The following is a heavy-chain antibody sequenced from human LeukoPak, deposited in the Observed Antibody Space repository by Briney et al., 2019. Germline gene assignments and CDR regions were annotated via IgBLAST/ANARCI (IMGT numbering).Heavy chain of an antibody. J-gene: IGHJ4*02. CDR2: MLDTVTT. CDR3: ATIKRGNIFGYFDF. Sequence: NTSETLSLTCAVSGASMNTHYWSWIRQPPGKELEWIGYMLDTVTTKDNPSLKSRFTLSADTSKNQFSLRLTSVTAADTAVYYCATIKRGNIFGYFDFWGQGIPVTVSS. D-gene: IGHD5-18*01. CDR1: GASMNTHY. V-gene: IGHV4-59*11.